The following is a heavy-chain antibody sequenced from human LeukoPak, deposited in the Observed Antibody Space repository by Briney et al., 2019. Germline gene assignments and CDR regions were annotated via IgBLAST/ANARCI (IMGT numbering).Heavy chain of an antibody. J-gene: IGHJ4*02. V-gene: IGHV3-23*01. Sequence: GGSLRLSCAASGFTFSSYAMSWVRQAPGKGLEWVSGIRGSGGSTYYADSVKGRFTISRDDSKNTLYLQMNSLRAEDTALYYCAKGSYSGSYHYFDYWGQGTLVTVSS. D-gene: IGHD1-26*01. CDR2: IRGSGGST. CDR3: AKGSYSGSYHYFDY. CDR1: GFTFSSYA.